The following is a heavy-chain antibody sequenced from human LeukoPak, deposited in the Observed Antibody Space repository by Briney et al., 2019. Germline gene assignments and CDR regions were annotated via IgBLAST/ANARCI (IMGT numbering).Heavy chain of an antibody. Sequence: SETLSLTCTVSGGSISGYYWSWIRQPAGKGLEWIGGIYTSGSTNYNPSLKSRVTISVDTSKNQLSLKLSPLTAADTAVYYCARDYGQWAVLGGWFDPWGQGTLVTVSS. J-gene: IGHJ5*02. CDR1: GGSISGYY. CDR2: IYTSGST. CDR3: ARDYGQWAVLGGWFDP. D-gene: IGHD1-26*01. V-gene: IGHV4-4*07.